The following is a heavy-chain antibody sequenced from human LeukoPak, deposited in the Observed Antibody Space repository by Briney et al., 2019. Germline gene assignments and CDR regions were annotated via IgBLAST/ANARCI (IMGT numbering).Heavy chain of an antibody. CDR2: IYYSGST. CDR1: GGSISSYY. D-gene: IGHD2-2*01. Sequence: SETLSLTCTVSGGSISSYYWSWIRQPLGKGLEWIGYIYYSGSTNYNPSLKSRVTISVDTSKNQFSLKLSSVTAADTAVYYCARVVPANNWFDPWGQGTLVTVSS. CDR3: ARVVPANNWFDP. J-gene: IGHJ5*02. V-gene: IGHV4-59*01.